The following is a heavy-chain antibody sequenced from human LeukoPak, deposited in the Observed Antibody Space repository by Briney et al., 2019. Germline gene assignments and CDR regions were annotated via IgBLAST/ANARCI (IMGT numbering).Heavy chain of an antibody. Sequence: GGSLRLSCAASGFTFSSYSMNWVRQAPGKGLESVSSISSSSSYIYYADSVKGRFTISRDNAKNSLYLQMNSLRAEDTAVYYCARWAAADTHFDYWGQGTLVTVSS. CDR3: ARWAAADTHFDY. CDR2: ISSSSSYI. CDR1: GFTFSSYS. D-gene: IGHD6-13*01. J-gene: IGHJ4*02. V-gene: IGHV3-21*01.